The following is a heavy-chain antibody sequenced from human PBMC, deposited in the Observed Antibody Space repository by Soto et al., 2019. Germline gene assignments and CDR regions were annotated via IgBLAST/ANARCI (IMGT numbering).Heavy chain of an antibody. D-gene: IGHD4-17*01. CDR1: GFTFSNYW. Sequence: EVQLVESGGGLVQPGGSLRLSCAGSGFTFSNYWMHWVRQAPGKGLEWVSRIDHDGPTDYADSVRGRFTISRDNAENTLYLQMNSLRPEDTDVYYCVRDSHGDYWGPGTLVIVSS. J-gene: IGHJ4*02. CDR2: IDHDGPT. CDR3: VRDSHGDY. V-gene: IGHV3-74*01.